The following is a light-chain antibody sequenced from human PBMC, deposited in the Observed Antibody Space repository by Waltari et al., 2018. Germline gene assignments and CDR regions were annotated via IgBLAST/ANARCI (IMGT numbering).Light chain of an antibody. CDR3: QQYDFYSLT. V-gene: IGKV1-5*01. CDR1: HTINNY. Sequence: DIQMTQSPSTLSASEGERVTITCRASHTINNYLAWDQQKPGKAPKLVIYDASSLEIGVPSRCSGSGSETEFTLTNSSLQPDDFAVYYCQQYDFYSLTFGGGTRVEIK. CDR2: DAS. J-gene: IGKJ4*01.